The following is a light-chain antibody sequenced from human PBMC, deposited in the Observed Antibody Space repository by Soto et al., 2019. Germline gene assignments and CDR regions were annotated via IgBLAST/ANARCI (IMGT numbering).Light chain of an antibody. CDR2: AAS. V-gene: IGKV1-39*01. J-gene: IGKJ3*01. CDR1: QSISSY. Sequence: DIQMTQSPSSLSASVGDRVTITCRASQSISSYLNWYQQNPGKAPKLLIYAASSLQSGVPSRFSGSGSGTDVTLTISSLQPEDFATYYCQQSYSTPGVTFGPGTKVDIK. CDR3: QQSYSTPGVT.